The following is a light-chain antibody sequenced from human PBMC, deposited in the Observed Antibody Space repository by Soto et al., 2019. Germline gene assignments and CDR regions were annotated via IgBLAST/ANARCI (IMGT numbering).Light chain of an antibody. Sequence: QSVLTQPPSASGTPGQRVTISCSGSSSNIGSNPVNWYQQLPGTPPQLLIYSNNQRPSGVPDRFSGSKSGTSASLAISGLQSEDEADYYCAAWDDSLNVVVFGGGTKRTVL. CDR3: AAWDDSLNVVV. V-gene: IGLV1-44*01. CDR2: SNN. CDR1: SSNIGSNP. J-gene: IGLJ2*01.